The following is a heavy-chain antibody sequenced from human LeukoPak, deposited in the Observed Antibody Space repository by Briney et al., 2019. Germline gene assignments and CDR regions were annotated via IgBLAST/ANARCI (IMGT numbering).Heavy chain of an antibody. CDR1: GGTFSSYA. V-gene: IGHV1-69*05. CDR2: IIPIFGTA. CDR3: ARGWGSNYFDY. D-gene: IGHD2-21*01. Sequence: ASVKVSCKASGGTFSSYAISWVRQAPGQGLEWMGGIIPIFGTANYAQKFQGRVTITTDESTSTAYMELSSLRFEDTAVYYCARGWGSNYFDYWGQGTLVTVSS. J-gene: IGHJ4*02.